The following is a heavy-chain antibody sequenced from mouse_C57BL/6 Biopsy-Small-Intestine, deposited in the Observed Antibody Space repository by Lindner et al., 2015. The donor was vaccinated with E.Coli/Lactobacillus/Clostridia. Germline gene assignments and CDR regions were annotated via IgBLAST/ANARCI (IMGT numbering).Heavy chain of an antibody. D-gene: IGHD2-3*01. CDR3: ASGYTYGYYWFDP. V-gene: IGHV1-64*01. CDR1: GYTFTGYF. CDR2: INPHSGAT. Sequence: SVKVSCKASGYTFTGYFMRWVRQAPGQGLEWMGRINPHSGATNYAQKFQGRVTMTRDTSISTAYMELRGLRSDDTAMYYCASGYTYGYYWFDPWGQGTLVTVSS. J-gene: IGHJ4*01.